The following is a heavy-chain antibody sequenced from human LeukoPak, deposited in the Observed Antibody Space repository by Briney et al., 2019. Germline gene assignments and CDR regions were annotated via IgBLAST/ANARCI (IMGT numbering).Heavy chain of an antibody. CDR3: ARLGGYQLLYRFGYWYFDL. CDR2: MNPNSGNT. J-gene: IGHJ2*01. V-gene: IGHV1-8*02. CDR1: GYTFTSYD. D-gene: IGHD2-2*02. Sequence: SLTLSCKASGYTFTSYDVNWVRQATGQRLESMGWMNPNSGNTGYAQKFQGRVTMTRNTSISTAYMELSSLRSEDTAVYYCARLGGYQLLYRFGYWYFDLWGRGTLVTVSS.